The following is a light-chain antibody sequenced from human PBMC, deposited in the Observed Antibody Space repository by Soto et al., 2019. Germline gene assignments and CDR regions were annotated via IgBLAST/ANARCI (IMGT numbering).Light chain of an antibody. V-gene: IGLV2-14*01. J-gene: IGLJ3*02. CDR3: ISYTSSSTWV. Sequence: QSALTQPASVSGSAGQSIAISCTGTSSDVGGYNYVSWYQQHPGKAPKLMIYEVSNRPSGVSDRFSGSRSGNTASLTISGLQAEDESDYYCISYTSSSTWVFGGGTKVTVL. CDR1: SSDVGGYNY. CDR2: EVS.